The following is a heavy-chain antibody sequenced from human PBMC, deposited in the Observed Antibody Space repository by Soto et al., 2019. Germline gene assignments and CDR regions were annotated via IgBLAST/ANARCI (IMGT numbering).Heavy chain of an antibody. CDR3: ARVKATLYRHYYFDY. V-gene: IGHV4-59*08. D-gene: IGHD5-12*01. CDR1: GGSISSYY. Sequence: SEPLSLTCTVSGGSISSYYWSWIRQPPGKGLEWIGCIYYSGSTNYNPSLKSRVTISVDTSKNQFSLRLRSLTAADTAVYFCARVKATLYRHYYFDYWGQGTPVTVSS. CDR2: IYYSGST. J-gene: IGHJ4*02.